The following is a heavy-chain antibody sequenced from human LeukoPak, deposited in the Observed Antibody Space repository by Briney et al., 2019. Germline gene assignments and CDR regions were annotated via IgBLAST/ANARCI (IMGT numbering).Heavy chain of an antibody. J-gene: IGHJ4*02. CDR2: IGSGGST. Sequence: GGSLRLSCAASGFTFSTFAMSWVRRAPGKGLEWVSSIGSGGSTNYAGSVQGRFTISRDNSKNTLYLQMNSLRAEDTAVYYCAKGTGGSSYSALDYWAREPWSPSPQ. CDR1: GFTFSTFA. CDR3: AKGTGGSSYSALDY. V-gene: IGHV3-23*01. D-gene: IGHD2-15*01.